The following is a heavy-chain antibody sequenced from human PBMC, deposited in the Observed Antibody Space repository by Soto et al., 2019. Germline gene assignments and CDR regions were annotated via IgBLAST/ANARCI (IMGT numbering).Heavy chain of an antibody. Sequence: GGSLRLSCVASGFTFSDYGIHWVRQAPDKGLEWVAVVWFDGSIQYYGDSVKGRFTISRDNSNSTVDLQMNNLRAEDTAVYYCARVDFGGNSYYFDYWGQGTPVTVSS. J-gene: IGHJ4*02. CDR1: GFTFSDYG. CDR3: ARVDFGGNSYYFDY. CDR2: VWFDGSIQ. D-gene: IGHD1-7*01. V-gene: IGHV3-33*01.